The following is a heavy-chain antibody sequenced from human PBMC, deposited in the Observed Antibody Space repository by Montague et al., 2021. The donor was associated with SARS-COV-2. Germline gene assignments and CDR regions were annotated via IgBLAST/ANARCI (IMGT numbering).Heavy chain of an antibody. CDR1: GDSLLRATYY. V-gene: IGHV4-39*01. CDR2: IYYSGST. CDR3: ARCLTGLEPPFDP. J-gene: IGHJ5*02. Sequence: SDTLSLTCDVSGDSLLRATYYWAWIRRPPGIFLEWIGNIYYSGSTMYTPALKSRVTMSVDTSKNQFSLHLNLVTAADTAVYYCARCLTGLEPPFDPWGQGTLVIVSS. D-gene: IGHD1-1*01.